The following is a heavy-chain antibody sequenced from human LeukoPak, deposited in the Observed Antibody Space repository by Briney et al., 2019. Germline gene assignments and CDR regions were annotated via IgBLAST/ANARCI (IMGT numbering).Heavy chain of an antibody. J-gene: IGHJ4*02. D-gene: IGHD3-9*01. V-gene: IGHV3-30*04. CDR3: ANILTGYLVDY. CDR1: GFTFSSYA. Sequence: QPGRSLRLSCAASGFTFSSYAMHWVRQAPGKGLEWVAVISYDGSNKYYADSVKGRFTISRDNSKNTLYLQMNSLRAEDTAVYYCANILTGYLVDYWGQGTLVTVSS. CDR2: ISYDGSNK.